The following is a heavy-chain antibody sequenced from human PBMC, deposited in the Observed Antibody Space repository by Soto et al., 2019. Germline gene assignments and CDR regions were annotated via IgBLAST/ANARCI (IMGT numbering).Heavy chain of an antibody. CDR2: ISRSSSTI. CDR1: GFTFSSYS. Sequence: GGSLRLSCAASGFTFSSYSMNWVRQAPGKGLDWVSYISRSSSTIYYADSVKGRFTISRDNAKNSLYLRMNSLIAEDTAVYYCAGVFTIFGVADPDAFDIWGQGTMVTVSS. D-gene: IGHD3-3*01. CDR3: AGVFTIFGVADPDAFDI. V-gene: IGHV3-48*01. J-gene: IGHJ3*02.